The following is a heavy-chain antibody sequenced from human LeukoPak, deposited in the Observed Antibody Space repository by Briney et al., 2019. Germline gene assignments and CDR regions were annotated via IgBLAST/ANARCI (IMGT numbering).Heavy chain of an antibody. Sequence: SETLSLTCAVSGYSISSGYYWGWIRQPPGKGLEWIGSIYHSGSTYYNPSLKSRVTISVDTSKNQFSLKLSSVTAADTAVYYYARDAEQWLPLWYFDLWGRGTLVTVSS. CDR2: IYHSGST. CDR1: GYSISSGYY. D-gene: IGHD6-19*01. V-gene: IGHV4-38-2*02. J-gene: IGHJ2*01. CDR3: ARDAEQWLPLWYFDL.